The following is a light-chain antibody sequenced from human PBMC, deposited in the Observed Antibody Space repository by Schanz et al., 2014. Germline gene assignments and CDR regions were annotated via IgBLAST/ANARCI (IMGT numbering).Light chain of an antibody. V-gene: IGLV2-11*01. CDR1: SSDVGGHNY. CDR2: DVS. Sequence: QSALTQQSSVTGSPGQSVTISCAGTSSDVGGHNYVSWYQQHPGKAPKLIIYDVSVRPSGVPDRFSGSKSVNTASLTISGLQAEDEADYYCCSYAGKYTWVFGGGTKLTVL. J-gene: IGLJ3*02. CDR3: CSYAGKYTWV.